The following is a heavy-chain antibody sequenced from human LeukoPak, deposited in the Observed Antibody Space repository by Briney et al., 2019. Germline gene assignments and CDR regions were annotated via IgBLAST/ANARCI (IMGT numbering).Heavy chain of an antibody. J-gene: IGHJ5*02. D-gene: IGHD2-2*01. Sequence: SETLSLTCTVSGGSISNSYWWSWIRQPPGKGLEWIGEIYHSGSTNYNLSLKSRVTISVDKSKNQFSLKLNSVTAADTAVYYCARDYCTSTTCPNWFDPWGQGTLVTVSS. V-gene: IGHV4-4*02. CDR3: ARDYCTSTTCPNWFDP. CDR1: GGSISNSYW. CDR2: IYHSGST.